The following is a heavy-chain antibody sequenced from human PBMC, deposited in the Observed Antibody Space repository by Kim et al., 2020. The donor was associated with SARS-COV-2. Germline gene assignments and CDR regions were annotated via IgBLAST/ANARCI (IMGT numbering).Heavy chain of an antibody. J-gene: IGHJ6*02. CDR1: GFTFSSYA. D-gene: IGHD3-10*01. CDR2: ISGSGGST. V-gene: IGHV3-23*01. CDR3: AKVDTMVRGVIIGGMDV. Sequence: GGSLRLSCAASGFTFSSYAMSWVRQAPGKGLEWVSAISGSGGSTYYADSVKGRFTISRDNSKNTLYLQMNSLRAEDTAVYYCAKVDTMVRGVIIGGMDVWGQGTTVTVSS.